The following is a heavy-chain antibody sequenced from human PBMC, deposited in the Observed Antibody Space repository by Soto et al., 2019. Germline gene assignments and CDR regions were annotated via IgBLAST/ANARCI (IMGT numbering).Heavy chain of an antibody. J-gene: IGHJ5*02. CDR1: GYSFTSYW. CDR3: ARLNPGYSSSWYRGWFDP. V-gene: IGHV5-51*01. Sequence: PGESLKISCKGSGYSFTSYWIGWVRQMPGKGLEWMGIIYPGDSDTRYSPSFQGQVTISADKSISTAYLQWSSLKASDTAMYYCARLNPGYSSSWYRGWFDPWGQGTLVTVSS. D-gene: IGHD6-13*01. CDR2: IYPGDSDT.